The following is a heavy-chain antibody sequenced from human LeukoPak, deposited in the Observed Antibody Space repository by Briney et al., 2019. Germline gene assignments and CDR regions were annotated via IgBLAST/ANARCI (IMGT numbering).Heavy chain of an antibody. Sequence: GGSLRLSCAASGFTFSSYAMSWVRQAPGKGLEWVSAISGSGGSTYYADSVKGRFTISRDNSKNTLYLQMNSLRAEDTAVYYCAKALGRYCSSTSCYTFPFDYWGQGTLVTVSS. CDR2: ISGSGGST. D-gene: IGHD2-2*02. J-gene: IGHJ4*02. CDR1: GFTFSSYA. V-gene: IGHV3-23*01. CDR3: AKALGRYCSSTSCYTFPFDY.